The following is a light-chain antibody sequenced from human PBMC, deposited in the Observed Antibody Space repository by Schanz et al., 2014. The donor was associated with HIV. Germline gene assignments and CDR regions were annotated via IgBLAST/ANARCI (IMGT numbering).Light chain of an antibody. CDR3: QHYYSYPYT. Sequence: DIQMTQSPSTLSTSVGDTVTITCRASQSINRWLAWYQQKPGKAPNLLIYQASTLETGVPSRFSGSGSGTEFTLTISSLQPDDFATYYCQHYYSYPYTFGQGTEVEIK. CDR1: QSINRW. J-gene: IGKJ2*01. CDR2: QAS. V-gene: IGKV1-5*03.